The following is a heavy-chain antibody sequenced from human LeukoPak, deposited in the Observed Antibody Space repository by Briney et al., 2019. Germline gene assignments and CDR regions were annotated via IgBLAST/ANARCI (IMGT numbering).Heavy chain of an antibody. J-gene: IGHJ6*02. D-gene: IGHD6-13*01. V-gene: IGHV1-69*05. CDR1: GGTFSSYA. CDR3: ASPYPGIAAAGNSYYYGMDV. Sequence: GASVKVSCKASGGTFSSYAISWVRQAPGQGLEWMGGIIPIFGTANYAQKFQGRVTITTDESMSTAYMELSSLRSEDTAVYYCASPYPGIAAAGNSYYYGMDVWGQGTTVTVSS. CDR2: IIPIFGTA.